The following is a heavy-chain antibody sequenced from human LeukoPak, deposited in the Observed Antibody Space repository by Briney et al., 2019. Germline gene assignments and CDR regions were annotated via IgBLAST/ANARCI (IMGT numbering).Heavy chain of an antibody. J-gene: IGHJ3*02. CDR2: INPNSGGT. V-gene: IGHV1-2*02. Sequence: ASVKVSCKASGYTFTGYYMHWVRQAPGQGPKWMGWINPNSGGTNYAQKFQGRVTMTRDTSITTAYMELSRLRSDDTAVYYCARDRGSGWRTDTFDIWGQGTMVTVSS. D-gene: IGHD6-19*01. CDR3: ARDRGSGWRTDTFDI. CDR1: GYTFTGYY.